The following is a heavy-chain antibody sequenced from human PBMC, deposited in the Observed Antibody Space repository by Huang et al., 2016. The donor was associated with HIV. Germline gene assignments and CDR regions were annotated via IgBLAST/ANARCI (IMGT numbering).Heavy chain of an antibody. CDR3: ARGPIRFLAWLLNFDY. J-gene: IGHJ4*02. CDR2: ISYDEDNK. CDR1: GFTFSSYG. V-gene: IGHV3-30*03. D-gene: IGHD3-3*01. Sequence: QILLIESGGGVVQPGRSLRLSCAASGFTFSSYGMHWVRQDPGKGLECVAVISYDEDNKYYADSVRGRFTISRDNSKNTLYLQMNSLRIEDTAVYYCARGPIRFLAWLLNFDYWGQGALVTVSS.